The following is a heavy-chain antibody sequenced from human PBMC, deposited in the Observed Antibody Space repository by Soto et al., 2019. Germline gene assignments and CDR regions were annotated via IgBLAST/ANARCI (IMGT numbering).Heavy chain of an antibody. CDR3: VSFNDGPYYFDY. CDR2: IYYSGST. V-gene: IGHV4-31*03. Sequence: QVQLQESGPGLVKPSQTLSLTCTVSGGSISSGGYYWSWIRQHPGKGLEWIGYIYYSGSTYYNPSLNSRVTISVDTSKNQFSLKLSSVTAADTAVYYCVSFNDGPYYFDYWGQGTLVTVSS. D-gene: IGHD1-1*01. J-gene: IGHJ4*02. CDR1: GGSISSGGYY.